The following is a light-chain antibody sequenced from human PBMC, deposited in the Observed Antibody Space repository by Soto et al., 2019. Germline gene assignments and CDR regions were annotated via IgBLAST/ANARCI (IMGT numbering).Light chain of an antibody. CDR2: GAS. J-gene: IGKJ4*01. Sequence: EVVMTQFPATLSVSPGERATLSCRASESIFSKLAWYQQKVGQTPRLVIFGASTSATGIPDRFSGSESGTDFTLTISSLQSEDFGIYDCQQYNKWPPTFGGGTKVEI. CDR1: ESIFSK. V-gene: IGKV3-15*01. CDR3: QQYNKWPPT.